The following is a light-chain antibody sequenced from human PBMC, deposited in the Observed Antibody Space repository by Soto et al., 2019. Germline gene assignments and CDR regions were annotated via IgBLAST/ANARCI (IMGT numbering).Light chain of an antibody. CDR1: QSVSRS. CDR3: QQYTDWLT. Sequence: EIVMTQSPGTLSVSPGERATLSCRVSQSVSRSLAWYRQKPGQAPRLLIYGASTRAPGIPARFSGSGSGTEFTLTISSLQSEDFAVYYCQQYTDWLTFGGGTKVEIK. V-gene: IGKV3-15*01. CDR2: GAS. J-gene: IGKJ4*01.